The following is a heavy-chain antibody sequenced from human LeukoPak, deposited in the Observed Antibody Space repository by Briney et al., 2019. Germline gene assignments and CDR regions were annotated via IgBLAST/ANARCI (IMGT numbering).Heavy chain of an antibody. CDR1: GGSISSYY. Sequence: SETLSLTCTVSGGSISSYYWSWIRQPAGKGLEWIGHIYSSGSTNYNPSLKGRVTMSVATSKNQFSLHLSSVTAADTAVYYCARRAGVAARPPYYFDYWGQGTLVTVSS. D-gene: IGHD6-6*01. CDR3: ARRAGVAARPPYYFDY. CDR2: IYSSGST. J-gene: IGHJ4*02. V-gene: IGHV4-4*07.